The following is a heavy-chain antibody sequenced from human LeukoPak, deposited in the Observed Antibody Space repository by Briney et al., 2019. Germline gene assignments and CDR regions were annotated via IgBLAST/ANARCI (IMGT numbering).Heavy chain of an antibody. V-gene: IGHV4-30-2*01. Sequence: SQTLSLTCAVSGGSISSGGYSWSWIRQPPGKGLEWIGYIYHSGSTYYNPSLKSRVTISVDRSKNQFSPKLSSVTAADTAVYYCARGRGPYYYGMDVWGQGTTVTVSS. D-gene: IGHD3-10*01. CDR3: ARGRGPYYYGMDV. CDR2: IYHSGST. J-gene: IGHJ6*02. CDR1: GGSISSGGYS.